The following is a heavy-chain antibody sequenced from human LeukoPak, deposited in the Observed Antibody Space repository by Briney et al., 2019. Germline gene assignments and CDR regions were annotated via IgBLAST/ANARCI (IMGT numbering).Heavy chain of an antibody. CDR3: ARQRGYYDSSGYAIDAFDI. V-gene: IGHV4-39*01. CDR1: GGSISSSSYY. CDR2: IYYSGST. J-gene: IGHJ3*02. D-gene: IGHD3-22*01. Sequence: PSETLSLTCTVSGGSISSSSYYWGWIRQPPGKGLEWIGSIYYSGSTYYNPPLKSRVTISVDTSKNQFSLKLSSVTAADTAVYYCARQRGYYDSSGYAIDAFDIWGQGTMVTVSS.